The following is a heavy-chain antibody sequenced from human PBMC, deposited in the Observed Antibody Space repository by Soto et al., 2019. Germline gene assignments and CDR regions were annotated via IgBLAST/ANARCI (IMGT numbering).Heavy chain of an antibody. D-gene: IGHD6-13*01. Sequence: PSETLSLTCTVSGGSISSYYWSWIRQPPGKGLEWIGCISYSGSTNYNPSLKSRVTISVDTSKNQFSQKLSSVTAADTAVYYCARGTAAADYFFDYWGQGILVTV. J-gene: IGHJ4*02. CDR1: GGSISSYY. V-gene: IGHV4-59*01. CDR2: ISYSGST. CDR3: ARGTAAADYFFDY.